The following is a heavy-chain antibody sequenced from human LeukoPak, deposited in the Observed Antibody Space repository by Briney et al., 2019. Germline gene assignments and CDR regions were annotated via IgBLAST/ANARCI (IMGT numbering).Heavy chain of an antibody. CDR3: ARSVVVTAPFDY. V-gene: IGHV1-69*02. D-gene: IGHD2-21*02. Sequence: SVKVSCKASGGTFSSYTISWVRQAPGQGLEWMGRIIPILGIANYAQKFQGRVTITADKSTSTAYMELSSLRSEDTVVYCCARSVVVTAPFDYWGQGTLVTVSS. J-gene: IGHJ4*02. CDR1: GGTFSSYT. CDR2: IIPILGIA.